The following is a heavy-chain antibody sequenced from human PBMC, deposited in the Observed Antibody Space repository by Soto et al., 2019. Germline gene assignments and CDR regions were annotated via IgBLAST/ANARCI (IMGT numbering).Heavy chain of an antibody. V-gene: IGHV1-69*02. CDR1: GGTFSSYT. J-gene: IGHJ4*02. CDR2: IIPILGIA. Sequence: QVQLVQSGAEVKKPGSSVKVSCKASGGTFSSYTISWVRQAPGQGLEWMGRIIPILGIANYAQKFQGRVTITADKSTSTAYMELSSLRSEDTAVYYCARLSSSGYLSDYWGQGTLVTVSS. CDR3: ARLSSSGYLSDY. D-gene: IGHD3-22*01.